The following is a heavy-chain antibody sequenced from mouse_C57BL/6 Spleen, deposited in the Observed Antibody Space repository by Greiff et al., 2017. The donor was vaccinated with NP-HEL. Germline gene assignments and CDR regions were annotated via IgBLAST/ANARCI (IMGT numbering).Heavy chain of an antibody. CDR2: IHPNSGST. Sequence: QVQLQQPGAELVKPGASVKLSCKASGYTFTSYWMHWVKQRPGQGLEWIGMIHPNSGSTNYNEKFKSKATLTVDKASSTAYMQLSSLTSNESAVYYCARLDYYGSSYWYFDVWGTGTTVTVSS. J-gene: IGHJ1*03. CDR1: GYTFTSYW. V-gene: IGHV1-64*01. D-gene: IGHD1-1*01. CDR3: ARLDYYGSSYWYFDV.